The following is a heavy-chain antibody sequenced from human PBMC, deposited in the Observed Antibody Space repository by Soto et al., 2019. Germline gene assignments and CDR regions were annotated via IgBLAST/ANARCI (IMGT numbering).Heavy chain of an antibody. CDR3: AMGEAVVVVAATFVTPYDY. J-gene: IGHJ4*02. D-gene: IGHD2-15*01. V-gene: IGHV1-8*01. Sequence: QVQLVQSGAEVKKPGASVKVSCKASGYTFTSYDINWVRQATGQGLEWMGWMNTNSGNTGYAQKFQGRVTMTRNTSISTAYIELSSLRSEDTAVYYCAMGEAVVVVAATFVTPYDYWGQGTLVTVSS. CDR2: MNTNSGNT. CDR1: GYTFTSYD.